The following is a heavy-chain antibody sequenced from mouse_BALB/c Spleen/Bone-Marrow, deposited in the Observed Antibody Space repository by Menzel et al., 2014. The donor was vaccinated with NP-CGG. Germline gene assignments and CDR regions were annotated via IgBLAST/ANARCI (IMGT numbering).Heavy chain of an antibody. CDR3: ARKGAMITHYDAMDY. D-gene: IGHD2-4*01. CDR2: ISNGSSTI. J-gene: IGHJ4*01. CDR1: GFTFSSFG. V-gene: IGHV5-17*02. Sequence: EVKLVESGGGLVQPGGSRKLSCAASGFTFSSFGMHWVRQAPEKGLEWVAYISNGSSTIYYADTVKGRFTISSDNPKNTLFLQMTSLRSEDTAMYYCARKGAMITHYDAMDYWGQGTSVTVSS.